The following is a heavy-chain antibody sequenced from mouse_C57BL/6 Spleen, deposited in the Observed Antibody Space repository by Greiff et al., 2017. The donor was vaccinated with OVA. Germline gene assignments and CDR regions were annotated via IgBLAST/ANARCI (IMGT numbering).Heavy chain of an antibody. Sequence: VKLVESGPGLVAPSQSLSITCTVSGFSLTSYGVSWVRQPPGKGLEWLGVIWGDGSTNYHSALISRLSISKDNSKSQVFLKLNSLQTDDTATYYCAKMGSIYYYGSKAMDYWGQGTSVTVSS. D-gene: IGHD1-1*01. J-gene: IGHJ4*01. CDR1: GFSLTSYG. CDR3: AKMGSIYYYGSKAMDY. CDR2: IWGDGST. V-gene: IGHV2-3*01.